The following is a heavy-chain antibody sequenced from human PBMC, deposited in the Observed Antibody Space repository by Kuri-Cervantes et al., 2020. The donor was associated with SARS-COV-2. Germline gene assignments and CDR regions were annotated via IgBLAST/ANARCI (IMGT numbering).Heavy chain of an antibody. D-gene: IGHD6-6*01. CDR3: ARETEYSSSYYYYYYGMDV. J-gene: IGHJ6*02. CDR1: GYTFTSYG. Sequence: ASVKVSCKASGYTFTSYGISWVRQAPGQGLEWMGWISAYNGNTNYAQKLQGRVTMTTDTSTSTAYMELRSLRSDDTAVYYCARETEYSSSYYYYYYGMDVWGQGTTVTVS. V-gene: IGHV1-18*01. CDR2: ISAYNGNT.